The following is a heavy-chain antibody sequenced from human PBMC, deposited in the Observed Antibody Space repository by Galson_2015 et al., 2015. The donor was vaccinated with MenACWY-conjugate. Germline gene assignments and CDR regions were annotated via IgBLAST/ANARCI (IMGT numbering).Heavy chain of an antibody. CDR1: GFTFSSYG. Sequence: SLRLSCAASGFTFSSYGMHWVRQAPGKGLEWVAVISYDGNNKYYADSVKGRFTISRDNSKNTLYLQMNSLRAEDTAVYYCAKDRKAATITPASFDYWGQGALVTVSS. D-gene: IGHD5-24*01. V-gene: IGHV3-30*18. CDR2: ISYDGNNK. J-gene: IGHJ4*02. CDR3: AKDRKAATITPASFDY.